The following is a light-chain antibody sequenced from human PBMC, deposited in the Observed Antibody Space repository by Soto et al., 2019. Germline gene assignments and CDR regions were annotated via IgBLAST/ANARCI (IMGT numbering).Light chain of an antibody. J-gene: IGKJ1*01. CDR2: GAS. Sequence: EIVLTQSPATLSLSPGERATLSCRASQSVSSYLAWYQQRPGQAPRLLIYGASSRATGIPDRFSGSGSGTDFTLTISRLEPEDFAVYYCQQYGSSGTFGKGTKVDIK. CDR3: QQYGSSGT. CDR1: QSVSSY. V-gene: IGKV3-20*01.